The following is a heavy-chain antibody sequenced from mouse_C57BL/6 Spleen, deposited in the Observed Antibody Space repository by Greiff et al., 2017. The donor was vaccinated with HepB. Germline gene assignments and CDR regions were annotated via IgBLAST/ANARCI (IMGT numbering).Heavy chain of an antibody. CDR2: ISSGSSTI. CDR3: ARSGDYDYAWFAY. V-gene: IGHV5-17*01. CDR1: GFTFSDYG. J-gene: IGHJ3*01. Sequence: EVQRVESGGGLVKPGGSLKLSCAASGFTFSDYGMHWVRQAPEKGLEWVAYISSGSSTIYYADTVKGRFPISRANAKNTLFLQMTSLRSEDTAMYYCARSGDYDYAWFAYWGQGTLVTVSA. D-gene: IGHD2-4*01.